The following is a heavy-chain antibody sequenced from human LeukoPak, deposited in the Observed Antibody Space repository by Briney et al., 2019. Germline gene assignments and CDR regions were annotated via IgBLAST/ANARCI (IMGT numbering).Heavy chain of an antibody. CDR3: AREVLSGSYSEVDY. CDR2: ISYDGSNK. V-gene: IGHV3-30-3*01. J-gene: IGHJ4*02. D-gene: IGHD1-26*01. Sequence: PGGSLRLSCAASGFTFSSYAMHWVRQAPGKGLEWVAVISYDGSNKYYADSVKGRFTISRDNSKNTLYLQMNSLRAEDTAVYYCAREVLSGSYSEVDYWGQGTLVTVSS. CDR1: GFTFSSYA.